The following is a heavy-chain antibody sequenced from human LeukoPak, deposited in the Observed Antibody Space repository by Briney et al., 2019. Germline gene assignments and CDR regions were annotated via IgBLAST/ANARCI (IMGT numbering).Heavy chain of an antibody. CDR1: GGSFSGYY. Sequence: SETLSLTCAVYGGSFSGYYWSWIRQPPGKGLEWIGEINHSGSTNYNPSLKSRVTISVDTSKNQFSLKLSSVTAADTAVYYCARYRESNYVPNFDYWGQGTLVTVSS. CDR2: INHSGST. J-gene: IGHJ4*02. CDR3: ARYRESNYVPNFDY. V-gene: IGHV4-34*09. D-gene: IGHD4-11*01.